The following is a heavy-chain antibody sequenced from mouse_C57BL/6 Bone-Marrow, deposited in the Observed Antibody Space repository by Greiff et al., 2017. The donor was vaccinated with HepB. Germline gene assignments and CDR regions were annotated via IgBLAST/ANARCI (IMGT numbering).Heavy chain of an antibody. CDR3: ARPITTVGDFDV. CDR1: GFTFSDYG. CDR2: ISSGSSTI. V-gene: IGHV5-17*01. J-gene: IGHJ1*03. Sequence: EVKVVESGGGLVKPGGSLKLSCAASGFTFSDYGMHWVRQAPEKGLEWVAYISSGSSTIYYADTVKGRVTISRDNAKNTLFMQMTSLRSEDTAMYYCARPITTVGDFDVWGTGTTVTVSA. D-gene: IGHD1-1*01.